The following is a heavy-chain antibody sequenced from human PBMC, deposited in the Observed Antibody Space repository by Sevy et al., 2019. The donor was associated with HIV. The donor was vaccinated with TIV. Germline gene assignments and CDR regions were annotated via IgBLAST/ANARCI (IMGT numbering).Heavy chain of an antibody. Sequence: ASVKVSCKASGFTFTSSAVQWVRQARGQRLEWIGWIVVGSGNTNYAQKFQERVTITRDMSTSTAYMELSSLRSEDTAVYYCAAEPYCGGDCYPYYFDYWGQRTLVTVSS. CDR1: GFTFTSSA. D-gene: IGHD2-21*02. CDR3: AAEPYCGGDCYPYYFDY. CDR2: IVVGSGNT. J-gene: IGHJ4*02. V-gene: IGHV1-58*01.